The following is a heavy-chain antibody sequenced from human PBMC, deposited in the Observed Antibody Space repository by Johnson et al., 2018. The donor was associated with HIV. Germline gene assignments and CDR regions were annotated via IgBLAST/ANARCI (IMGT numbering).Heavy chain of an antibody. D-gene: IGHD1-14*01. CDR1: GFTFSSYD. J-gene: IGHJ3*01. CDR2: IGTAGDT. V-gene: IGHV3-13*01. Sequence: VQLVESGGGVVQPGRSLRLSCAASGFTFSSYDMHWVRQATGKGLEWVSAIGTAGDTYYPGSVKGRFTISRDNSKNSLYLQMNSLRAEDTALYYCAKAPDRGSAWGQGTTVTVSS. CDR3: AKAPDRGSA.